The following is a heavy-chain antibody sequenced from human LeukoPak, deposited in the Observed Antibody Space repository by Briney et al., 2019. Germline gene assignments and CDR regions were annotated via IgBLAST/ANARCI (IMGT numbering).Heavy chain of an antibody. CDR1: GGSISSGDYY. CDR2: IYYSGST. CDR3: ARGPSVDYDYVWGSYRYSGGIDY. V-gene: IGHV4-30-4*01. J-gene: IGHJ4*02. Sequence: SETLSLTCTVSGGSISSGDYYWSWIRQPPGKGLEWIGYIYYSGSTYYNPSLKSRVTISVDTSKNQFSLKLSSVTAADTAVYYCARGPSVDYDYVWGSYRYSGGIDYWGQGTLVTVSS. D-gene: IGHD3-16*02.